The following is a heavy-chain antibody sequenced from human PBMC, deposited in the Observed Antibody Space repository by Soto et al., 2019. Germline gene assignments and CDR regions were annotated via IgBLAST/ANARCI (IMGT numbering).Heavy chain of an antibody. CDR3: ARDRREYSGYPGFDI. CDR1: GCTFSNAW. D-gene: IGHD5-12*01. J-gene: IGHJ3*02. Sequence: GGSLRLSCAASGCTFSNAWMNWVRQAPGKGLEWVGRIKSKTDGGTTDYAAPVKGRFTISRDDSKNTLYLQMNSLRAEDTAVYYCARDRREYSGYPGFDIWGQGTMVTVSS. V-gene: IGHV3-15*07. CDR2: IKSKTDGGTT.